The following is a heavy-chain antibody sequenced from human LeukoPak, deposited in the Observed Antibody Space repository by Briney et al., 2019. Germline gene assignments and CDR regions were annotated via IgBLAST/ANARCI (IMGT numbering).Heavy chain of an antibody. V-gene: IGHV3-23*01. CDR2: IIGSGTTT. D-gene: IGHD2-8*02. CDR1: GFTFSSYA. Sequence: LGGSLRLSCAASGFTFSSYAMSWVRQAPRKGLEWVSVIIGSGTTTRYAESVKGRFTISRDNSKNTVFLQMNSLRAEDTAVYYCAVTPGYCTGENYYCPLAYWGQGTLVTVSS. J-gene: IGHJ4*02. CDR3: AVTPGYCTGENYYCPLAY.